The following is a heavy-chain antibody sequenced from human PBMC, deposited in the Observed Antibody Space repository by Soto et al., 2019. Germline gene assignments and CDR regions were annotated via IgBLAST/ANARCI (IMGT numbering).Heavy chain of an antibody. Sequence: SETLSLTCTVSGGSISSYYWSWIRQPPEKGLEWIGYIYYSGSTNYNPSLKSRVTISVDTSKNQFSLKLSSVTAADTAVYYCARSYYDFWSGYSTKLGYWGQGTLVTVSS. J-gene: IGHJ4*02. CDR2: IYYSGST. D-gene: IGHD3-3*01. V-gene: IGHV4-59*08. CDR3: ARSYYDFWSGYSTKLGY. CDR1: GGSISSYY.